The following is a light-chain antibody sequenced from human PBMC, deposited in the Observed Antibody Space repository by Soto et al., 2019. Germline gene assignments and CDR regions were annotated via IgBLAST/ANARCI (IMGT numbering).Light chain of an antibody. CDR1: QSVNNN. CDR3: QQYNDWPYT. V-gene: IGKV3-15*01. Sequence: EIVMTQSPATLSVSPGERAALSCRASQSVNNNLAWFQQKPGQAPRVLIYGASTRATGIPARFSGSGSGTEFTLTISSLQSEDIAVYFCQQYNDWPYTFGQGTKLEIK. CDR2: GAS. J-gene: IGKJ2*01.